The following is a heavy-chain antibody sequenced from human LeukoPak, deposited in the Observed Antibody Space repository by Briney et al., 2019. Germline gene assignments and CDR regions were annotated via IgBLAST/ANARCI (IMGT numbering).Heavy chain of an antibody. J-gene: IGHJ5*02. CDR2: VSGNGGST. D-gene: IGHD3-10*01. Sequence: GGSLGLSCSASGFTFSRYAMYWVRQAPGKGLEYVSAVSGNGGSTYYADSVKGRFTISRDNSKNTLYLQMSSLRAEDTAVYYCVKAVYYGSGSYPLFDPWGQGTLVTVSS. CDR3: VKAVYYGSGSYPLFDP. V-gene: IGHV3-64D*06. CDR1: GFTFSRYA.